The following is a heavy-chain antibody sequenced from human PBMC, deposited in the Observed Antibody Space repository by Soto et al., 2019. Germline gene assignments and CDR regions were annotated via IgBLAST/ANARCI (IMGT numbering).Heavy chain of an antibody. CDR1: GGSISSYY. V-gene: IGHV4-59*12. CDR2: IYYSGST. D-gene: IGHD6-19*01. CDR3: ARVFPRGWYYYYYGMDV. J-gene: IGHJ6*02. Sequence: SETLSLTCTVSGGSISSYYWSWIRQPPGKGLECIGYIYYSGSTNYNPSLKSRVTISVDTSKNQFSLKLSSVTAADTAVYYCARVFPRGWYYYYYGMDVWGQGTTVTVS.